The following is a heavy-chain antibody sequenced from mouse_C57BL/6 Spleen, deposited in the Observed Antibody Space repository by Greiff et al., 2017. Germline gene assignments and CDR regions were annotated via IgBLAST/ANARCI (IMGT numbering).Heavy chain of an antibody. CDR3: ARGGDYYGSSYDAMDY. J-gene: IGHJ4*01. D-gene: IGHD1-1*01. V-gene: IGHV1-9*01. Sequence: QVQLQQSGAELMKPGASVKLSCKATGYTFTGYWIEWVKQRPGHGLEWIGEILPGSGSTNYNDKFKGKATFTADTSSNTAYMQLSSLTTEDSAIYYCARGGDYYGSSYDAMDYWGQGTSVTVSS. CDR2: ILPGSGST. CDR1: GYTFTGYW.